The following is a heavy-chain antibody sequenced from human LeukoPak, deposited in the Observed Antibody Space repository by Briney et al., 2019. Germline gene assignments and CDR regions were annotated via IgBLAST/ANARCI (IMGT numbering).Heavy chain of an antibody. D-gene: IGHD2-2*01. Sequence: GASLKISFKGSGYRFTSYWIGWVRPMPGEGREWRGIIYPGDCDTRYSPSFQGQVTISADKSISTAYLQWSSLKASGTAMYHCASTNCSTNSCYAVFVYWGPGTLVTLSS. CDR2: IYPGDCDT. CDR1: GYRFTSYW. V-gene: IGHV5-51*01. J-gene: IGHJ4*02. CDR3: ASTNCSTNSCYAVFVY.